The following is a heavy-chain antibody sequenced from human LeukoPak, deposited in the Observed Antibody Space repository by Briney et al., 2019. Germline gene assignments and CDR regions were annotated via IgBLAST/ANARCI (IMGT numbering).Heavy chain of an antibody. J-gene: IGHJ6*03. CDR3: ARFYDYNFYLDV. Sequence: GGALEISCKGSGYSFASYWIGWVRQVPGKGLEWMGIIYPGESDTRYSPSFQGQVTISADKSITTAYLQWSSLKASDSAIYYCARFYDYNFYLDVWGKGTEVTVSS. D-gene: IGHD2/OR15-2a*01. CDR2: IYPGESDT. CDR1: GYSFASYW. V-gene: IGHV5-51*01.